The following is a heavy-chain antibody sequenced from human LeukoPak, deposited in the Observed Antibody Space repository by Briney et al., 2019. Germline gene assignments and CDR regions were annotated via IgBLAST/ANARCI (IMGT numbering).Heavy chain of an antibody. V-gene: IGHV4-59*08. CDR2: IYYSGST. D-gene: IGHD4-17*01. Sequence: SETLSLTCTVSGGSISSYYWSWIRQPPGKGLEWIGYIYYSGSTKYNPSPKSRVTISVDTSKNQFSLKLSSVTAADTAVYYCARSDYGDYGWFDPWGQGTLVTVSS. CDR3: ARSDYGDYGWFDP. J-gene: IGHJ5*02. CDR1: GGSISSYY.